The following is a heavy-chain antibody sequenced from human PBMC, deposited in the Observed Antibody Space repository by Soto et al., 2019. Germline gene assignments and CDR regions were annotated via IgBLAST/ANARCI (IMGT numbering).Heavy chain of an antibody. CDR1: GFTFSSYG. V-gene: IGHV3-30*18. D-gene: IGHD3-22*01. J-gene: IGHJ6*02. CDR2: ISYDGSNK. CDR3: AKDLMIVVVIQYYYYGMDV. Sequence: WGSLRLSCAASGFTFSSYGIHWFRHSPFKGLEWVAVISYDGSNKYYADSVKGRFTISRDNSKNTLYLQMNSLRAEDTAVYYCAKDLMIVVVIQYYYYGMDVWGQGTTVTVSS.